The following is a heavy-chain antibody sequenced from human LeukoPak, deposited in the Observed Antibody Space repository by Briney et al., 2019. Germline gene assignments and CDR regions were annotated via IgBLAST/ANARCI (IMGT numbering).Heavy chain of an antibody. J-gene: IGHJ5*02. CDR1: GFTFSDYY. CDR2: ISSSGSTI. Sequence: GGSLRLSCAASGFTFSDYYMSWIRQAPGKGLEWVSYISSSGSTIYYADSVKGRFTISRDNAKNSLYLQMNSLRAEDTAVYYCARGTPEYQLSPRGLAWGQGTLVTVSS. D-gene: IGHD2-2*01. V-gene: IGHV3-11*04. CDR3: ARGTPEYQLSPRGLA.